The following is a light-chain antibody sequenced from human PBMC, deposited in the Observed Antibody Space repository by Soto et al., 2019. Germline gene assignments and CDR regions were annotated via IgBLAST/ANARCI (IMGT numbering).Light chain of an antibody. CDR2: AAF. Sequence: EIVMTQSPATLSVSPGERATLSCRASQSVKSNVAWYQHMPGQAPRLLIYAAFMRATGIPARFSGSESGTEFTLTISSLQSEDFAVYYCQQYNDWPGTFGQGTKVDIK. V-gene: IGKV3-15*01. CDR1: QSVKSN. CDR3: QQYNDWPGT. J-gene: IGKJ1*01.